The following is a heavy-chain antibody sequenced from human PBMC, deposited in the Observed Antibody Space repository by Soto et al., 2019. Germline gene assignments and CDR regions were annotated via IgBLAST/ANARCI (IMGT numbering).Heavy chain of an antibody. CDR1: VGSISSGGYY. V-gene: IGHV4-31*03. Sequence: PSETLSLTCTFSVGSISSGGYYWSWIRQYPGKGLEWIGYIYFSGSTYYNPSLRSRVTMSVDTSKNQFSLNLSSVTAADTAVYYCARYFLSHNWFEPWGQGTRVSVSS. J-gene: IGHJ5*02. CDR2: IYFSGST. CDR3: ARYFLSHNWFEP. D-gene: IGHD3-9*01.